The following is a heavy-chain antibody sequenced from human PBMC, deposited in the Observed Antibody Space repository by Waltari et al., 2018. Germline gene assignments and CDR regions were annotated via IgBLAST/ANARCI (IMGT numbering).Heavy chain of an antibody. CDR2: ISWNSGSI. CDR3: AGYMNMVPGGEGWSNAYYYFGMKV. CDR1: GFTFDDYA. V-gene: IGHV3-9*01. D-gene: IGHD5-18*01. J-gene: IGHJ6*02. Sequence: EVQLVESGGGLVQPGRSLRLSCAASGFTFDDYAMHWVRQAPGKGLEWVSGISWNSGSIGYADSVKGRFTISRDNAKNSLYLQMNSLRAEDTALYYCAGYMNMVPGGEGWSNAYYYFGMKVWGQGTAVTVSS.